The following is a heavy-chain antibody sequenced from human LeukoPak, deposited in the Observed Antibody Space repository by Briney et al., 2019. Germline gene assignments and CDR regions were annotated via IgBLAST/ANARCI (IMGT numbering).Heavy chain of an antibody. Sequence: SETLSLTCTVSGGSISSYYWSWIRQPPGKGLEWIGYIYYSGITNYNPSLKSRVTISVDTSKNQFSLKLSSVTAADTAVYYCAREMRLAYCGGDCYSPWFDPWGQGTLVTVSS. J-gene: IGHJ5*02. CDR1: GGSISSYY. CDR3: AREMRLAYCGGDCYSPWFDP. V-gene: IGHV4-59*01. D-gene: IGHD2-21*02. CDR2: IYYSGIT.